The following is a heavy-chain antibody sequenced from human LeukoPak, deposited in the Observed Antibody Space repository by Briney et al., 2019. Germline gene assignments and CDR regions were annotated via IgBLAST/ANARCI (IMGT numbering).Heavy chain of an antibody. D-gene: IGHD6-19*01. Sequence: SQTLSLTCTVSGGSISSGGYYWSWIRQHPGKGLEWIGHIYYTGSTHYNPSLKSRVTISVDTSKNQFSLKLSSVTAADTAVYYCARRASSGWYFFDYWGQGTLVTVSS. V-gene: IGHV4-31*03. J-gene: IGHJ4*02. CDR3: ARRASSGWYFFDY. CDR1: GGSISSGGYY. CDR2: IYYTGST.